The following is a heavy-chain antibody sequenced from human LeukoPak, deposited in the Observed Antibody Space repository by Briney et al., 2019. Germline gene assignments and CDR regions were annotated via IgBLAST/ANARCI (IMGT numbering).Heavy chain of an antibody. V-gene: IGHV3-30*03. Sequence: GMSLRLSCAASGFTFNNYGMHWVRQAPGKGLEWVSVISYSGSVQFYADSVKGRFTISRDDSKNTVYLQMNSLRVEDTAVYYCARAPRDSRDWTGGLDYWGQGTLVTVSS. CDR3: ARAPRDSRDWTGGLDY. J-gene: IGHJ4*02. D-gene: IGHD3-22*01. CDR1: GFTFNNYG. CDR2: ISYSGSVQ.